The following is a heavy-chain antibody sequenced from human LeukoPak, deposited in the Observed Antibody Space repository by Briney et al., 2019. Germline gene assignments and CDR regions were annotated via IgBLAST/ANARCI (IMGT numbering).Heavy chain of an antibody. CDR1: GFTFSTYG. CDR3: AKDIYDFWSGHSSSPIGY. J-gene: IGHJ4*02. D-gene: IGHD3-3*01. CDR2: ISYDGSNK. Sequence: PGGSLRLSCAASGFTFSTYGMHWVRQAPGKGLEWVAVISYDGSNKYYADSVKGRFTISRDNSKNTLNLQMNSLRAEDTAVYYCAKDIYDFWSGHSSSPIGYWGQGTLVTVSS. V-gene: IGHV3-30*18.